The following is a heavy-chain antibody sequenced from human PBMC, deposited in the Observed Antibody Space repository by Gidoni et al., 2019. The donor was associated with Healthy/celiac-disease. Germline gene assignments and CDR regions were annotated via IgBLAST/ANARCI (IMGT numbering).Heavy chain of an antibody. CDR3: ARGPWYSRGWYYTSAFDI. J-gene: IGHJ3*02. CDR1: GVSLSSYY. V-gene: IGHV4-59*01. Sequence: QVQLQESCPGLVKPSETLSLTFPLSGVSLSSYYWSWIRQPPGKGLEWIGYIYYSGSTNYNPSLKSRVTISVDTSKNQFSLKLSSVTAADTAVYYCARGPWYSRGWYYTSAFDIWGQGTMVTVSS. CDR2: IYYSGST. D-gene: IGHD6-19*01.